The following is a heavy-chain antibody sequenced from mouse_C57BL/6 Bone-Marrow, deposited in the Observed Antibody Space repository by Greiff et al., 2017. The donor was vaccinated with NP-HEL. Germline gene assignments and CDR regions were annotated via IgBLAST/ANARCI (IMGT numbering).Heavy chain of an antibody. Sequence: EVMLVESGGGLVKPGGSLKLSCAASGFTFSSYTMSWVRQTPEKRLEWVATISGGGGNTYYPDSVKGRFTISRDNAKNTLYLQMSSLRSEDTALNYCARPRSYYSNYDWFAYWGQGTLVTVSA. J-gene: IGHJ3*01. CDR2: ISGGGGNT. D-gene: IGHD2-5*01. V-gene: IGHV5-9*01. CDR3: ARPRSYYSNYDWFAY. CDR1: GFTFSSYT.